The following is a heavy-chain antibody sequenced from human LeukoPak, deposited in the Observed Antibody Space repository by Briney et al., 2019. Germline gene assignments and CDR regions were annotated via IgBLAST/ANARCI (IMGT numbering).Heavy chain of an antibody. D-gene: IGHD6-13*01. CDR3: ARARGSSWSEYYYYGMDV. CDR1: GFTFSSYA. CDR2: ISYDGSNK. J-gene: IGHJ6*02. Sequence: GGSQRLSCAASGFTFSSYAMHWVRQAPGKGLEWVAVISYDGSNKYYADSVKGRFTISRDNSKNTLYLQMNSLRAEDTAVYYCARARGSSWSEYYYYGMDVWGQGTTVTVSS. V-gene: IGHV3-30-3*01.